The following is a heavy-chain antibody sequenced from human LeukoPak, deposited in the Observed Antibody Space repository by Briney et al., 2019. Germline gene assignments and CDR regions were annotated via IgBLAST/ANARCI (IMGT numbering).Heavy chain of an antibody. D-gene: IGHD1-26*01. J-gene: IGHJ4*02. CDR3: ARVNIASGMYYASGY. CDR2: ISAYNGNT. Sequence: EASVKVSCKASGYTFTSYGISWVRQAPGQGLEWMGWISAYNGNTNYAQKLQGRVTMTTDTSTSTAYMELRSLRSDHTAVYYCARVNIASGMYYASGYWGQGTLVTVSS. CDR1: GYTFTSYG. V-gene: IGHV1-18*01.